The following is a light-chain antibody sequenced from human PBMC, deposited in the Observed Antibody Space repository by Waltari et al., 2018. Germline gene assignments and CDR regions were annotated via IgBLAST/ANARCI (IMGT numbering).Light chain of an antibody. V-gene: IGKV1-9*01. CDR2: AAS. CDR3: QQLNSYPRT. Sequence: DIQLTQSPSFLSASVGDRVTITCRASQGISSYLAWYQQKPGKAPKPLIYAASTLQSGVPSRFRGSGSGTEFTLTIISLQPEDFATYYCQQLNSYPRTFGQGTKLEIK. CDR1: QGISSY. J-gene: IGKJ2*01.